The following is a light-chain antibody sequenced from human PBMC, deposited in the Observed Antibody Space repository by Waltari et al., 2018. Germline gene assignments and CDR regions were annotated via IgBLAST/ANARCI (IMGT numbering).Light chain of an antibody. CDR2: GAS. V-gene: IGKV3-15*01. CDR3: QQYNNWPQT. J-gene: IGKJ1*01. Sequence: EIVMTQSPATLSVSPGERATLSCRASQSVSSNLAWYQQKPGQAPRLLIYGASTRATGIPARFGGSGSGKEFTLTISSLQSEDFGVYYCQQYNNWPQTFGQGTKVEIK. CDR1: QSVSSN.